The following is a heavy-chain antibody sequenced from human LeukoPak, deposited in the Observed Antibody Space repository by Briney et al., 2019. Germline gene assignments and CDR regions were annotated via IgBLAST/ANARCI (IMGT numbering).Heavy chain of an antibody. J-gene: IGHJ4*02. D-gene: IGHD3-10*02. CDR1: GGSISNYY. CDR3: ARRHSSAYVADY. Sequence: SETLSLTCTVSGGSISNYYWSWIRQPPATRLEWVGYINYSGSTHYNPSLKSRVTMSVDTSKHHFSLKLSSVTAADTAVYYCARRHSSAYVADYWGQRTLVTVSS. V-gene: IGHV4-59*08. CDR2: INYSGST.